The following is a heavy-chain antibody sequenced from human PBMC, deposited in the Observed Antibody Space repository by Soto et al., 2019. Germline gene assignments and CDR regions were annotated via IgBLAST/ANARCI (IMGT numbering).Heavy chain of an antibody. J-gene: IGHJ5*02. CDR1: GYSFANYW. Sequence: EVQLVQSGAELKKPGESLRISCKASGYSFANYWIAWVLKMPGKGLERMGIIYPADSETKYSPSFQGQVTISADKSIRPAYLQWNSLKASDTGIYYCMRRVQQRDDFFDPWGQGTQVTVSS. CDR2: IYPADSET. V-gene: IGHV5-51*01. CDR3: MRRVQQRDDFFDP. D-gene: IGHD6-13*01.